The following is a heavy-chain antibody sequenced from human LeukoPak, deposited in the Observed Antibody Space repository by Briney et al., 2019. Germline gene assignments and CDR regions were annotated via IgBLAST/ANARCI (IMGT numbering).Heavy chain of an antibody. D-gene: IGHD3-22*01. V-gene: IGHV3-23*01. J-gene: IGHJ4*02. CDR2: ISGSGDST. CDR3: AKELDSSGYFDS. Sequence: GGSLRLSCAASGXTFRNYAMSWVRQAPGKGQEWVSAISGSGDSTYYPDSVKGRFTISRDNSKNTLYLQMNSLRAEDTAVYYCAKELDSSGYFDSWGQGTLVTVSS. CDR1: GXTFRNYA.